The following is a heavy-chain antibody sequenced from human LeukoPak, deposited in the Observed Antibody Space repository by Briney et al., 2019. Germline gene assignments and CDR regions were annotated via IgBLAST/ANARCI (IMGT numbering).Heavy chain of an antibody. V-gene: IGHV3-23*01. CDR3: AKDAGGYQRTRYYFNY. D-gene: IGHD5-12*01. J-gene: IGHJ4*02. CDR1: GFTFSIYA. Sequence: GGSLRLSCAASGFTFSIYAMSWVRHAPGGGLEWVSAICGSGGSTYYADSVKGRFTISRDTSKNTLYLYMNSVRAEETAVYYCAKDAGGYQRTRYYFNYGGQGTLVTVS. CDR2: ICGSGGST.